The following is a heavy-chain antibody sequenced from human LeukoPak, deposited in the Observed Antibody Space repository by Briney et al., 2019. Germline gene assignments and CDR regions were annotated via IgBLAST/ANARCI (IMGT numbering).Heavy chain of an antibody. CDR1: GGSFSGYY. CDR3: ARWTRSEYFQH. J-gene: IGHJ1*01. Sequence: SETLSLTCAVYGGSFSGYYWSWIRQPPGKGLEWIGEINHSGSTNYNPSLKSRVTISVDTSKNQFSLKLSSVTAADTAVYYCARWTRSEYFQHWGQGTLVTVSS. CDR2: INHSGST. D-gene: IGHD3/OR15-3a*01. V-gene: IGHV4-34*01.